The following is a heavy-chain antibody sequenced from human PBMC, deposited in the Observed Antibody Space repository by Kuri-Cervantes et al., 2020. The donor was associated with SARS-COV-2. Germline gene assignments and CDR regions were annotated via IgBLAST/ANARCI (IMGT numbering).Heavy chain of an antibody. CDR3: ARDKDFWSGPGVNWFDP. CDR1: GYTFTSYG. D-gene: IGHD3-3*01. CDR2: ISAYNGNT. Sequence: ASVKVSCKASGYTFTSYGISWVRQAPGQGLEWMGWISAYNGNTNYAQKLQGRVTMTTDTSTSTAYMGLRGLRSDDTAVYYCARDKDFWSGPGVNWFDPWGQGTLVTVSS. J-gene: IGHJ5*02. V-gene: IGHV1-18*01.